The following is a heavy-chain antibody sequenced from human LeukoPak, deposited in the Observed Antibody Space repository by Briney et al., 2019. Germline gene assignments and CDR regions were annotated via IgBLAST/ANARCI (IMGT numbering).Heavy chain of an antibody. V-gene: IGHV3-48*01. CDR2: IGTSSSTI. J-gene: IGHJ6*03. D-gene: IGHD6-25*01. Sequence: GSLRLSCAASGFTFSTYTMNWVRQPPGKGLEWVSNIGTSSSTIYYADSVKGRFTISRDNAKNSLYLQMNSLRADDTAVYYCARFAAGGSYYYYMDVWGKGTTVTVSS. CDR1: GFTFSTYT. CDR3: ARFAAGGSYYYYMDV.